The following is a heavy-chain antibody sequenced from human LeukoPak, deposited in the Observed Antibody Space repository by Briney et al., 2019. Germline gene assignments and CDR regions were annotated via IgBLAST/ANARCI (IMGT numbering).Heavy chain of an antibody. V-gene: IGHV3-23*01. Sequence: GGSLRLSCAASGFTFSSYAMSWVRQAPGKRLEWVSAISGSGGSTYYADSVKGRFTISRDNSKNTLYLQMNSLRAEDTAVYYCAKDWSSGYPLYYFDYWGQGTLVTVSS. CDR2: ISGSGGST. J-gene: IGHJ4*02. CDR1: GFTFSSYA. D-gene: IGHD3-22*01. CDR3: AKDWSSGYPLYYFDY.